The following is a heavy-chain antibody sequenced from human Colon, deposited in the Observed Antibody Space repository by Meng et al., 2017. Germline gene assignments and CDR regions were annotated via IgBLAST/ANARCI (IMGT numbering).Heavy chain of an antibody. Sequence: GGSLRLSCAASGFTFSSYGMHWVRQAPGKGLAWVAVIWYDGSNKYYADSVKGRFTISRDNSKNTLYLQMNSLRAEDTAVYYCARDGAYYYDSSGSNWFDPWGQGTLVTVSS. D-gene: IGHD3-22*01. CDR1: GFTFSSYG. CDR3: ARDGAYYYDSSGSNWFDP. J-gene: IGHJ5*02. CDR2: IWYDGSNK. V-gene: IGHV3-33*01.